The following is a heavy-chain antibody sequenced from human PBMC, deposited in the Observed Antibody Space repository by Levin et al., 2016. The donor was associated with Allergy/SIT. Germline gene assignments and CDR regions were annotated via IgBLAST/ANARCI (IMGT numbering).Heavy chain of an antibody. CDR3: AKLGYCGRTSCYAPVYGMDV. J-gene: IGHJ6*02. D-gene: IGHD2-2*01. Sequence: SETLSLTCTVSGGSITIGGYYWSWIRQHPGKGLEWIGYIYYSGGTYYNPSLKSRLTISLDTSKNQFSLKLNSVTAADTAVYYCAKLGYCGRTSCYAPVYGMDVWGQGTTVTVSS. CDR1: GGSITIGGYY. CDR2: IYYSGGT. V-gene: IGHV4-31*03.